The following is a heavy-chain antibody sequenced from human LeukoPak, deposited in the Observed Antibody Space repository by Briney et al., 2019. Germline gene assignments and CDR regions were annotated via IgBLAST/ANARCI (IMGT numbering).Heavy chain of an antibody. J-gene: IGHJ4*02. CDR2: ISSSSSYI. CDR3: ARDPRLYISNEFDY. V-gene: IGHV3-21*01. CDR1: GFTFSSYS. D-gene: IGHD6-13*01. Sequence: GRSLRLSCAASGFTFSSYSMNWVRQAPGKGLKCVSSISSSSSYIYYADSVKGRFTISRDNAKNSLYLQMNTLRAADTAVYYCARDPRLYISNEFDYWGQGTLVTVSS.